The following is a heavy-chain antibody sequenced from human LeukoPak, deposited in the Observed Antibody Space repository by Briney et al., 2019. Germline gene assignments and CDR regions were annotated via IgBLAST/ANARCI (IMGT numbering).Heavy chain of an antibody. CDR2: INHSGST. CDR1: GGSFSGYY. CDR3: ARDESEGYYFDY. Sequence: PSETLSLTCAVYGGSFSGYYWSWIRPPPGKGLEWIGEINHSGSTNYNPSLKSRVTISVDTSKNQFSLKLSSVTAADTAVYYCARDESEGYYFDYWGQGTLVTVSS. V-gene: IGHV4-34*01. D-gene: IGHD2/OR15-2a*01. J-gene: IGHJ4*02.